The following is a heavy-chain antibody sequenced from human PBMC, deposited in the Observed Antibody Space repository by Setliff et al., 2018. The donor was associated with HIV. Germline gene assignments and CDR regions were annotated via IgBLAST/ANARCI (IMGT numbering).Heavy chain of an antibody. CDR2: IYHTGDT. V-gene: IGHV4-38-2*02. CDR3: AREGGYSNYGNFDY. Sequence: SETLSLTCDVSGDSISDGYFWAWIRQTPGKGPEWIATIYHTGDTYYNPSLKSRVTISVDTSKNQFSLKMRSVTAADTAVYFCAREGGYSNYGNFDYWGQGTLVTVSS. J-gene: IGHJ4*02. D-gene: IGHD4-4*01. CDR1: GDSISDGYF.